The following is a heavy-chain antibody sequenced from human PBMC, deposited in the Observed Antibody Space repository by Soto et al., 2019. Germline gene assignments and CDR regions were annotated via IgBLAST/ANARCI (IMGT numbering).Heavy chain of an antibody. D-gene: IGHD4-17*01. CDR2: ISIRGEYR. CDR1: GFTFSSSG. Sequence: EGQLLQSGGGLVQPGESLRLSCAASGFTFSSSGMSWVRQAPGKGLEWVSSISIRGEYRYDADSVKGRFTISRENSKNTLYLQMSSLTAEDTALYYCANHGGFDFWGQGTMVAVSS. V-gene: IGHV3-23*01. CDR3: ANHGGFDF. J-gene: IGHJ3*01.